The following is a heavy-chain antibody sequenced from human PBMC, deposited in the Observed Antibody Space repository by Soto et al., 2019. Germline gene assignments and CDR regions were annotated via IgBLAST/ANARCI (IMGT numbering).Heavy chain of an antibody. CDR3: ARGDSTDCSNGVCSFFYNHDMDV. J-gene: IGHJ6*02. CDR2: INPKSGGT. CDR1: GYSFTDYH. Sequence: ASVKVSCKASGYSFTDYHIHWVRQAPGQGLEWLGRINPKSGGTSTAQKFQGWVTMTPDTSISTASMALTRLTSDDTAIYYCARGDSTDCSNGVCSFFYNHDMDVWGQGTTVTVSS. D-gene: IGHD2-8*01. V-gene: IGHV1-2*04.